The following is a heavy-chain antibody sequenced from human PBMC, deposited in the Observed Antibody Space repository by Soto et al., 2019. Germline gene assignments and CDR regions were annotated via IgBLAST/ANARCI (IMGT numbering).Heavy chain of an antibody. D-gene: IGHD1-26*01. Sequence: VELVQSGSEVKKPGSSVKVSCKTSGGPFTSFDVNWVRQAPGQGLEWMGDIIPIFERTNYAQKFQGRVTITADMATTTAYMELGSLRSDDTAVYLCAVGLSGSYYQNGMDVWGLGTTVIVS. CDR3: AVGLSGSYYQNGMDV. CDR2: IIPIFERT. J-gene: IGHJ6*02. CDR1: GGPFTSFD. V-gene: IGHV1-69*06.